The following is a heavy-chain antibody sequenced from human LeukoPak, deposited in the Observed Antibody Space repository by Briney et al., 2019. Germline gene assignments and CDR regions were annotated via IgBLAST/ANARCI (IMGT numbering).Heavy chain of an antibody. V-gene: IGHV3-73*01. CDR1: GFTFSGSA. J-gene: IGHJ4*02. Sequence: GGSLRLSCAASGFTFSGSAMHWVRQASGKGLEWVGRIRNKANNYATAYAASVKGRFTISRDNSKNTLYLQMNSLRAEDTAVYYCNLVGSGYDRYYFDYWGQGTLVTVSS. D-gene: IGHD5-12*01. CDR2: IRNKANNYAT. CDR3: NLVGSGYDRYYFDY.